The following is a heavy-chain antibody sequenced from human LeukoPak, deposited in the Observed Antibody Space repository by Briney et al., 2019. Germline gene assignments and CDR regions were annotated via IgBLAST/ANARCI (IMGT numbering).Heavy chain of an antibody. V-gene: IGHV3-30-3*01. D-gene: IGHD4-23*01. CDR3: ARGSPIYSGNSGISFDY. Sequence: GGSLRLSCAASGFTFSSYAMHWVRQAPGKGLEWVAVISYDGSNKYYADSVKGRFTISRDNSKNTLYLQMNSLRAEDTAVYYCARGSPIYSGNSGISFDYWGQGTLVTVSS. CDR1: GFTFSSYA. J-gene: IGHJ4*02. CDR2: ISYDGSNK.